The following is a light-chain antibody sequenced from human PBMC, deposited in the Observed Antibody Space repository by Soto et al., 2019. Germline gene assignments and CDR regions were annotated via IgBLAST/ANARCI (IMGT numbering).Light chain of an antibody. CDR1: SSDVGYDS. Sequence: QSALTQPPSASGSPGQSVTISCTGTSSDVGYDSVSWYQQHPGKALKLMIYEVSKRPSGVPDRFSGSKSGNTASLTVSGLRAEDEADYYCSSYAGSDNWVFGGGTKLTVL. CDR3: SSYAGSDNWV. J-gene: IGLJ3*02. CDR2: EVS. V-gene: IGLV2-8*01.